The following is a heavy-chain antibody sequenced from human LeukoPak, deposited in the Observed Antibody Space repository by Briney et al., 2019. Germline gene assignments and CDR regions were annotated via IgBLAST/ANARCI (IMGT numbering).Heavy chain of an antibody. CDR3: ARDVDV. CDR2: IYYSGTT. CDR1: GGSISRYY. V-gene: IGHV4-59*01. Sequence: SETLSLTCTVSGGSISRYYWNWIRQPPGKGLEWIGYIYYSGTTNYNPSLKSRVTISVDTSKNQFSLKLSSVTAADTAVYYCARDVDVWGKGTTVTVSS. J-gene: IGHJ6*04.